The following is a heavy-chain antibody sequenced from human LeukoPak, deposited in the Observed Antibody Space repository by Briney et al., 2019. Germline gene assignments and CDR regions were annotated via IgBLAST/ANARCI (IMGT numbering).Heavy chain of an antibody. J-gene: IGHJ3*02. CDR2: ISGSGGST. CDR3: PAYYYDSSAGGGAFDI. D-gene: IGHD3-22*01. Sequence: GGSLRLSCAASGFTFSSHAMSWVRQAPGKGLEWVSAISGSGGSTYYADSVKGRFTISRDNSKNTLYLQMNSLRAEDTAVYYCPAYYYDSSAGGGAFDIWGQGTMVTVSS. V-gene: IGHV3-23*01. CDR1: GFTFSSHA.